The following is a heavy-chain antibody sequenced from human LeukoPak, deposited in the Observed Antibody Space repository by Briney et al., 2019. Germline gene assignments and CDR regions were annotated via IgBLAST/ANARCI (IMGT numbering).Heavy chain of an antibody. Sequence: GGSLRLSCAASGFTFSRYAMHWVRQAPGKGLEWVAVISYDGSNKYYADSVKGRFTISRDNSRNTLYLQMNSLRAEDTAVYYCATTQSSLYYYYYYMDVWGKGTTVTVFS. V-gene: IGHV3-30-3*01. CDR1: GFTFSRYA. J-gene: IGHJ6*03. D-gene: IGHD4-11*01. CDR2: ISYDGSNK. CDR3: ATTQSSLYYYYYYMDV.